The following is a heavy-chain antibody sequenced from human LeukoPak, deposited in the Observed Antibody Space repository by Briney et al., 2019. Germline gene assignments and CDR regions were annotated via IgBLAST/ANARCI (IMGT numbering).Heavy chain of an antibody. CDR1: GGSISSYY. CDR2: ISSSGSTI. V-gene: IGHV3-11*01. CDR3: AVGWSRGGAYYYGMDV. Sequence: LSLTCTVSGGSISSYYWSWIRQPPGKGLEWVSYISSSGSTIYYADTVKGRFTISRDNAKNSLYLQMNSLRAEDTAVYYCAVGWSRGGAYYYGMDVWGQGTTVTVSS. D-gene: IGHD2-15*01. J-gene: IGHJ6*02.